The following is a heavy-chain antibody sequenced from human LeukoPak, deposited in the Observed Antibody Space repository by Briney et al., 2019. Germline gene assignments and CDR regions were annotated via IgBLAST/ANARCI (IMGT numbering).Heavy chain of an antibody. V-gene: IGHV1-18*01. Sequence: GASVKVSCKASGHTFTSYAMNWVRQAPGQGLEWMGWISAYNGNTNYAQKLQGRVTMTTDTSTSTAYMELRSLRSGDTAVYYCARDISQYSGYEGDYWGQGTLVTVSS. D-gene: IGHD5-12*01. CDR2: ISAYNGNT. J-gene: IGHJ4*02. CDR1: GHTFTSYA. CDR3: ARDISQYSGYEGDY.